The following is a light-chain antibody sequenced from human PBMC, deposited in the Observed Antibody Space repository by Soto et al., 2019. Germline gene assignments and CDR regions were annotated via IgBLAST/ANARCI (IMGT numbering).Light chain of an antibody. J-gene: IGKJ1*01. CDR2: AAS. CDR3: QNYNSAPWT. V-gene: IGKV1-27*01. CDR1: RDITDY. Sequence: TQSPDTLSLSPGDRVTITCRASRDITDYLAWYQQKPGQVPKLLIYAASTLQSGVPSRFTASGSGTDFTLTITGLQPEDFATYYCQNYNSAPWTFGQGTKVDIK.